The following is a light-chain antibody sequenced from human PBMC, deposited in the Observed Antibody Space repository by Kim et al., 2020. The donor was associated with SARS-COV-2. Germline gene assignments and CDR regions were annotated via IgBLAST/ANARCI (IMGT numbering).Light chain of an antibody. Sequence: DIQMTQSPSSLSASVGDRVTITCRASQGIRNDLGWYQQKAGKAPKRLIFSAANLESGVPSRFSGSGSVTEFTLTIDSLQPEDFVTYYCLQHSNYPYTFGQGTKLEI. V-gene: IGKV1-17*01. CDR2: SAA. CDR3: LQHSNYPYT. CDR1: QGIRND. J-gene: IGKJ2*01.